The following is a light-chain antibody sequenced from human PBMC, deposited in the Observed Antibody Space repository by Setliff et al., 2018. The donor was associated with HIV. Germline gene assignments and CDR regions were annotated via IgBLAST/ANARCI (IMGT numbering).Light chain of an antibody. Sequence: QSVLAQPASVSGSPGQSITTSCSGTSSDIGTYNYVSWYQQYPGKAPKLMIYEVTNRPSGISNRFSGSKSGNTASLTISGLQAADEADYYCSSYTSSFTHVFGSGTKVTVL. V-gene: IGLV2-14*01. CDR2: EVT. J-gene: IGLJ1*01. CDR3: SSYTSSFTHV. CDR1: SSDIGTYNY.